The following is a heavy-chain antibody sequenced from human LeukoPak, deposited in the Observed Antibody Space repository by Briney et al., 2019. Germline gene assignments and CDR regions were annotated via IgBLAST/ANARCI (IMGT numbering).Heavy chain of an antibody. CDR3: ASDWSYAFDI. J-gene: IGHJ3*02. Sequence: GLEWMGTIDPSDSYPNYSPSFQRHVTISADKSISTAYLQWSSLKASDTAMYYCASDWSYAFDIWGQGTMVTVSS. CDR2: IDPSDSYP. V-gene: IGHV5-10-1*01. D-gene: IGHD3-9*01.